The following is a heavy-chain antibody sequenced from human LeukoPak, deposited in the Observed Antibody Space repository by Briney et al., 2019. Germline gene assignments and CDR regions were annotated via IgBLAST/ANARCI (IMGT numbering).Heavy chain of an antibody. D-gene: IGHD5-24*01. V-gene: IGHV3-23*05. CDR1: GFTFSSYA. Sequence: GGSLRLSCAASGFTFSSYAMTWVRQAPGTGLECVSLVCSSGNNAYYADSVKGRFTISRDNSKNTLSLQMNSLRVEDTAIYYCAKDIQLSTWGRGTMVTVSS. J-gene: IGHJ3*01. CDR2: VCSSGNNA. CDR3: AKDIQLST.